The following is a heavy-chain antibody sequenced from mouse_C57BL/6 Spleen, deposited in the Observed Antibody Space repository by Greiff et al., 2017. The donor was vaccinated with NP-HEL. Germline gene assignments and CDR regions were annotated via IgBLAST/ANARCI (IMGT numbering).Heavy chain of an antibody. Sequence: EVMLVESGGGLVKPGGSLKLSCAASGFTFSDYGMHWVRQAPEKGLEWVAYISSGSSTIYYADTVKGRFTISRDNAKNTLFLQMTSLRSEDTAMYYCERRATVVAPAMDYWGQGTSVTVSS. J-gene: IGHJ4*01. CDR1: GFTFSDYG. CDR3: ERRATVVAPAMDY. CDR2: ISSGSSTI. D-gene: IGHD1-1*01. V-gene: IGHV5-17*01.